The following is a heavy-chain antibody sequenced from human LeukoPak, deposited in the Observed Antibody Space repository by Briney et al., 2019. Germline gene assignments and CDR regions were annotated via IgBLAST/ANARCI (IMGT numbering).Heavy chain of an antibody. J-gene: IGHJ4*02. Sequence: PSETLSLTCTVYGGSFSDYYWSWIRQPPGKGLEWIGEINHSGSTNYSPSPKSRVTISVDTSNNQFSLKLSSVTAADTAVYYCARGGRSYYDSSGYYYSWGQGILVTVSS. CDR3: ARGGRSYYDSSGYYYS. V-gene: IGHV4-34*01. D-gene: IGHD3-22*01. CDR2: INHSGST. CDR1: GGSFSDYY.